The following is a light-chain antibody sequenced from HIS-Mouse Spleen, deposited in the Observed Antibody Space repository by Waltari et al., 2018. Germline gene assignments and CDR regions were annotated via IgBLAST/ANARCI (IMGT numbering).Light chain of an antibody. CDR2: WAS. Sequence: DIVMTQSPDSLAVSLGERATINCKSSQSVLYSSNNKNYLAWYQQKQGQPPKLLIYWASTRESGVPDRFSGSGSGTDFTLTISSLQAEDVAVYYCQQYYSTPPITFGQGTRLEIK. CDR1: QSVLYSSNNKNY. J-gene: IGKJ5*01. V-gene: IGKV4-1*01. CDR3: QQYYSTPPIT.